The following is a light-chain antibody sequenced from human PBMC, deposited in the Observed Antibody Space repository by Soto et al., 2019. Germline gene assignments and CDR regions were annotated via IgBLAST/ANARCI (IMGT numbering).Light chain of an antibody. Sequence: IPLTQSPSSLSASVGDRVTITCRASQGISNFLAWYQQKPGKAPKLLLYAASTLQSGVPSRFSGSGAGTDRTLSICRLLPEDFAIYVGHQVESYPPTFGGGTKGEIK. J-gene: IGKJ4*01. CDR2: AAS. V-gene: IGKV1-9*01. CDR3: HQVESYPPT. CDR1: QGISNF.